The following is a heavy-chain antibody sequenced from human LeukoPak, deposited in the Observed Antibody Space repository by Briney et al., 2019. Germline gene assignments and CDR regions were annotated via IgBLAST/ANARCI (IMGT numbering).Heavy chain of an antibody. V-gene: IGHV4-39*07. D-gene: IGHD3-10*01. J-gene: IGHJ4*02. Sequence: SETLSLTCTVSGDSISSSYYWAWIRQPPGKGLEWIGSIYYSGSTYYNPSLKSRVTISVDTSKNQFSLKLSSVTAADTAVYYCARDPHDYYGSGSYHYWGQGTLVTVSS. CDR3: ARDPHDYYGSGSYHY. CDR1: GDSISSSYY. CDR2: IYYSGST.